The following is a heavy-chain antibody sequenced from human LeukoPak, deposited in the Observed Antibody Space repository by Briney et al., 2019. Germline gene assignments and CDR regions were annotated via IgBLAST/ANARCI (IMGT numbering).Heavy chain of an antibody. CDR3: ARDHLHRFWSGHYPFDY. Sequence: SETLSLTCAVYGGSFSGYYWSWIRQPPGKGLEWIGEIDHSGSTNYNPSLKSRVTISVDTSKNQFSLKLSSVTAADTAVYYCARDHLHRFWSGHYPFDYWGQGTLVTVSS. V-gene: IGHV4-34*01. CDR2: IDHSGST. D-gene: IGHD3-3*01. J-gene: IGHJ4*02. CDR1: GGSFSGYY.